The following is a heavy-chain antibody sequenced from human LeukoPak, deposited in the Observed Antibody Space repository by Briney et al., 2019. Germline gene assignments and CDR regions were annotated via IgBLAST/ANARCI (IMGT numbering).Heavy chain of an antibody. CDR1: GFTFDDYG. V-gene: IGHV3-20*04. CDR3: AGTGIPAAHGYYYYYYMDV. J-gene: IGHJ6*03. D-gene: IGHD2-2*01. CDR2: INWNGGST. Sequence: GGSLRPSCAASGFTFDDYGMSWVRQAPGKGLEWVSGINWNGGSTGYAVSVKGRFTISRDNAKNSLYLQMNSLRAEDTALYYCAGTGIPAAHGYYYYYYMDVWGKGTTVTVSS.